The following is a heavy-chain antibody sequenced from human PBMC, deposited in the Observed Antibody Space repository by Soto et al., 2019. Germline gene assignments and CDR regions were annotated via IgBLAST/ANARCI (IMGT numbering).Heavy chain of an antibody. CDR2: IFYRGTT. V-gene: IGHV4-31*03. CDR3: ARSVDP. CDR1: GGSISSGGYY. J-gene: IGHJ5*02. Sequence: QVQLQESGPGLVKPSQTLSLTCTVSGGSISSGGYYWSWIRQHPEKGQERIGYIFYRGTTYYIQSRKSGVTVSVDTSKNQFSLKLSSLTAADKAVYYCARSVDPWGQGTLVTVSS.